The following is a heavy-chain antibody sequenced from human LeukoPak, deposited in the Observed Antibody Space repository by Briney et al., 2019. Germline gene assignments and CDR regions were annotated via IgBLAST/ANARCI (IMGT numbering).Heavy chain of an antibody. V-gene: IGHV4-59*01. J-gene: IGHJ3*02. CDR2: IYYTGST. CDR3: ARAGHYDFWSGYYGAFDI. Sequence: SETLSLTCTVSGDSISRYYWSWIRQPPGKGLEWIGYIYYTGSTNYNPSLKSRVTISVDTSKHQFSLRLSSVTAADTAVYYCARAGHYDFWSGYYGAFDIWGQGTMVTVSS. D-gene: IGHD3-3*01. CDR1: GDSISRYY.